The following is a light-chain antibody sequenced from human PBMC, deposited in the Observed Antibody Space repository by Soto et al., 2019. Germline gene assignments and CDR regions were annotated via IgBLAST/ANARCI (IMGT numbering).Light chain of an antibody. CDR2: DVR. V-gene: IGLV2-14*01. CDR3: NSYSGGPPLYL. CDR1: STDVGGYNY. Sequence: QSVLTQPASVSGSPGQSITISCTGTSTDVGGYNYVSWYQQHPGKAPKRLISDVRNRPSGVSFRFSGSKSANTASLTISGLQAAEEAHYYCNSYSGGPPLYLFGTGTKVTVL. J-gene: IGLJ1*01.